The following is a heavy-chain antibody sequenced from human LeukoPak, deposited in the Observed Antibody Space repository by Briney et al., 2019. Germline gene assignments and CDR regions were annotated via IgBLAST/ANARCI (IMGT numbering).Heavy chain of an antibody. CDR3: ARVTYYYGSGGPICYMDV. CDR1: GYSISSGYY. J-gene: IGHJ6*03. V-gene: IGHV4-38-2*01. D-gene: IGHD3-10*01. CDR2: IYHSGST. Sequence: SETLSLTCAVSGYSISSGYYWGWIRQPPGKGLEWIGSIYHSGSTYYNPSLKSRVTISVDTSKNQFSLKLSSVTAADTAVYYCARVTYYYGSGGPICYMDVWGKGTTVTVSS.